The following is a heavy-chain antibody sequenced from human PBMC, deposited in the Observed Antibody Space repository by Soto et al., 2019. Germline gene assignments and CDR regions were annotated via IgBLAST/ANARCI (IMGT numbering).Heavy chain of an antibody. V-gene: IGHV1-69*13. Sequence: ASVKVSCKASGGTFSSYAISWVRQAPGQGLEWMGGIIPIFGTANYAQKFQGRVTITADESTSTAYMELSSLRSEDTAVYYCAREGYCISTSCVYFDYWGQGTLVTVSS. J-gene: IGHJ4*02. CDR2: IIPIFGTA. CDR3: AREGYCISTSCVYFDY. D-gene: IGHD2-2*01. CDR1: GGTFSSYA.